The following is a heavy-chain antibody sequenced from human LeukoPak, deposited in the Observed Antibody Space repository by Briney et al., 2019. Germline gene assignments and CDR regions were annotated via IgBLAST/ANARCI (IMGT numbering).Heavy chain of an antibody. CDR1: GFTFSSYG. Sequence: GGSLRLSCAASGFTFSSYGMHWVRQAPGKGLEWVAVISYDGSNKYYADSVKGRFTISRDNSKNTLYLQMNSLSAEDTAVYYRAKLRGQLLWFGDPLLYYGMDVWGKGTTVTVSS. J-gene: IGHJ6*04. CDR2: ISYDGSNK. CDR3: AKLRGQLLWFGDPLLYYGMDV. V-gene: IGHV3-30*18. D-gene: IGHD3-10*01.